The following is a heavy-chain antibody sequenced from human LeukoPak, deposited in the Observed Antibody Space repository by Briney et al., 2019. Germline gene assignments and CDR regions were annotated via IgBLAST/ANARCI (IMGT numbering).Heavy chain of an antibody. J-gene: IGHJ4*02. Sequence: SETLSLTCAVYGGSFSGYYWSWIRQPPGKGLEWIGEINHSGSTNYNPSLKSRVTISVDTSKSQFSLKLSAVTAADTAVYYCARVYRKTYKRNDPPDYWGQGTLVTVSS. CDR3: ARVYRKTYKRNDPPDY. CDR1: GGSFSGYY. D-gene: IGHD1-20*01. CDR2: INHSGST. V-gene: IGHV4-34*01.